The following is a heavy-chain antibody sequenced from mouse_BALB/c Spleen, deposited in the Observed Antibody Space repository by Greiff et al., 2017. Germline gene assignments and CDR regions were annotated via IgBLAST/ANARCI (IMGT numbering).Heavy chain of an antibody. J-gene: IGHJ4*01. Sequence: QVQLQQSGAELVKPGASVKLSCKATGYTFSSYWIEWVKQRPGHGLEWIGEILPGSGSTNYNEKFKGKATFTADTSSNTAYMQLSSLTSEDSAVYYCAREDYSNHTGGAMDYWGQGTSVTVSS. CDR2: ILPGSGST. CDR3: AREDYSNHTGGAMDY. D-gene: IGHD2-5*01. V-gene: IGHV1-9*01. CDR1: GYTFSSYW.